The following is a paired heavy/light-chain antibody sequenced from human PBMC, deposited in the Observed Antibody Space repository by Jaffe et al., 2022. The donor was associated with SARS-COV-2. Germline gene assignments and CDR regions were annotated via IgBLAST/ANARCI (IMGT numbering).Light chain of an antibody. CDR1: SSDVGGYNY. CDR2: EVT. J-gene: IGLJ2*01. V-gene: IGLV2-11*01. CDR3: CSYAGTYTRV. Sequence: QSALTQPRSVSGSPGQSVTISCTGTSSDVGGYNYVSWYQQHAGKAPKLMIYEVTKRPSGVPDRFSGSKSGNTASLTISGLQTEDEADYYCCSYAGTYTRVFGGGTTLTVL.
Heavy chain of an antibody. CDR3: VKDAEASGTYFDY. D-gene: IGHD3-10*01. CDR1: GFTFDEYA. Sequence: EVQLVESGGGLVQAGRSLRLSCAASGFTFDEYAMHWVRQAPGKGLEWVSGISLNSGSIGYADSAQGRFTISRDNAKNSLHLQMNSLKAEDTALYYCVKDAEASGTYFDYWGQGTLVTVSS. J-gene: IGHJ4*02. V-gene: IGHV3-9*01. CDR2: ISLNSGSI.